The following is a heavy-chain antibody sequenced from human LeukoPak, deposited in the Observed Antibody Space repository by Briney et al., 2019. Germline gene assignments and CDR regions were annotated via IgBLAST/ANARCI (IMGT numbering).Heavy chain of an antibody. CDR2: IFGSGGT. J-gene: IGHJ4*02. D-gene: IGHD6-19*01. Sequence: SETLSLTCSVSGDSLSRHFWSWIRQPPGKGLGWIGFIFGSGGTNYDPSLRSRVTISEDTSKNLFYLKLTSVTAADTAVYYCARNVGWYTHDSWGQGTLVTVSS. CDR3: ARNVGWYTHDS. CDR1: GDSLSRHF. V-gene: IGHV4-4*09.